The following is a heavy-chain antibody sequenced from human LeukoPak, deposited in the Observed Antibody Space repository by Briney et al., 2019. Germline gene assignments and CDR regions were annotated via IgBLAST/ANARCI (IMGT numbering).Heavy chain of an antibody. D-gene: IGHD1-1*01. CDR3: AADRGNWKDGVLMVFDP. V-gene: IGHV1-2*04. Sequence: ASVKVSCKASGYTFTSYYMHWVRQAPGQGLEWMGWINPNSGGTNYAQTFQGWVTMTRDTSNSTAYMELSRLRSEDTAVYYCAADRGNWKDGVLMVFDPWGQGTLVTVSS. CDR1: GYTFTSYY. CDR2: INPNSGGT. J-gene: IGHJ5*02.